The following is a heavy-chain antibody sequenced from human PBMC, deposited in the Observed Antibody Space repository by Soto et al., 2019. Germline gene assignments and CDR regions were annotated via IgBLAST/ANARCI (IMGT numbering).Heavy chain of an antibody. D-gene: IGHD6-19*01. CDR2: INPNSGGT. Sequence: ASVKVSCKASGYTFTGYYMHWVRQAPGQGLEWMGWINPNSGGTKSAEKFQGRVTMTRDTSISTAYMELSRLTSDDTAVYYCASAAVTGTAGLDFWGQGTLVTVSS. V-gene: IGHV1-2*02. CDR3: ASAAVTGTAGLDF. J-gene: IGHJ4*02. CDR1: GYTFTGYY.